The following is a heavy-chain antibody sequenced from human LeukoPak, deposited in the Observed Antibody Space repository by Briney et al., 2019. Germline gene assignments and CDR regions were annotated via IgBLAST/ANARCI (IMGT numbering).Heavy chain of an antibody. J-gene: IGHJ4*02. Sequence: SETLSLTCTVSGGSISGYYWSWIRQPPGKGPEWIGYIYYSGSTNYNPSLKSRVTISVDTSKNQFALKMNSVTAADTAVYYCARLASSGWSHCDYWGQGTLVTVSS. CDR1: GGSISGYY. V-gene: IGHV4-59*08. CDR3: ARLASSGWSHCDY. D-gene: IGHD6-19*01. CDR2: IYYSGST.